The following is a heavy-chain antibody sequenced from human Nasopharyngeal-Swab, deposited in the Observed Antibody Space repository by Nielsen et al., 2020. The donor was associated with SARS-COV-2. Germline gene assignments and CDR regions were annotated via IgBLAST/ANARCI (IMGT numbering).Heavy chain of an antibody. CDR2: IYYSGST. CDR1: GGSISSGGYY. CDR3: ASAMVRGVTFDY. J-gene: IGHJ4*02. D-gene: IGHD3-10*01. Sequence: LRLSCTVSGGSISSGGYYWSWIRQHPGKGLEWIGYIYYSGSTYYNPSLKSRVTISVDTSKNQFSLKLSSVTAADTAVYYCASAMVRGVTFDYWGQGTLVTVSS. V-gene: IGHV4-31*03.